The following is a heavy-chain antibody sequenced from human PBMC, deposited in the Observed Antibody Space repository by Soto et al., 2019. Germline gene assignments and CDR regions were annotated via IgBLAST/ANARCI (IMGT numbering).Heavy chain of an antibody. CDR2: IYHSGNT. J-gene: IGHJ3*02. CDR1: GGSIRSSSNY. CDR3: ARHRFSGYSSSWPRDAFDI. Sequence: SETLSLTCTVSGGSIRSSSNYWVWIRQPPGQGLEWIGSIYHSGNTYYNPSLKSRVTISVDTSKNQFSLKLSSGTAADTAVYYCARHRFSGYSSSWPRDAFDIWGQGTLVTVSS. D-gene: IGHD6-13*01. V-gene: IGHV4-39*01.